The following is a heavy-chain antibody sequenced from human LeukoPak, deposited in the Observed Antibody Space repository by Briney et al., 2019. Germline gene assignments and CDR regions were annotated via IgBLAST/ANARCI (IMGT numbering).Heavy chain of an antibody. D-gene: IGHD6-13*01. J-gene: IGHJ4*02. CDR2: IIPIFGTA. CDR1: GRTFSSYA. CDR3: ASSGFIAAADATFDY. Sequence: SVKVSCKASGRTFSSYAISWVRQAPAQGLEWMGGIIPIFGTANYAQKFQGRVTITTDESTSTAYMELSSLRSEDTAVYYCASSGFIAAADATFDYWGQGTLVTVSS. V-gene: IGHV1-69*05.